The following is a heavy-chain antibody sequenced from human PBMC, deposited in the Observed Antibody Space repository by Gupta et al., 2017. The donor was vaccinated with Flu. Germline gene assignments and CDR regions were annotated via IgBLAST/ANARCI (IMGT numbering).Heavy chain of an antibody. CDR2: INPDGSST. Sequence: SSYLQWVRQAPWKGLVWVSRINPDGSSTTYAESVKGRFTISRDNAKNTLYLQMNSLGDDDTAVYYCATVTSGCWGQGTLVTVSS. D-gene: IGHD4-17*01. V-gene: IGHV3-74*03. CDR3: ATVTSGC. CDR1: SSY. J-gene: IGHJ4*02.